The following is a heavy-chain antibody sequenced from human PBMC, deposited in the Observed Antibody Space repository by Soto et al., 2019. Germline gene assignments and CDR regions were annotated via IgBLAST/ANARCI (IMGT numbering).Heavy chain of an antibody. V-gene: IGHV3-23*01. Sequence: EVQLLESGGGLVQPGGSLRLSCAASGFTFSSYAMSWVRQAPGKGLEWVSAVGTGGTAYYADSVKGRFTISRDNSKNTLYLQMNSLRAEDTAVYYCGRYIPAAGRRYFQHWGQGTLVTVSS. D-gene: IGHD6-13*01. CDR3: GRYIPAAGRRYFQH. CDR1: GFTFSSYA. J-gene: IGHJ1*01. CDR2: VGTGGTA.